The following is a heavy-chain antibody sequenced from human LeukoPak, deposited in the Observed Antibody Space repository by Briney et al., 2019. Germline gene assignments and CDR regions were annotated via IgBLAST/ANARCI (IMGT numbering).Heavy chain of an antibody. CDR1: GGSISSYY. Sequence: SETLSLTCTVSGGSISSYYWSWIRQPPGKGLEWIGYINYSGSTNYNPSLKSRVTISVDTSKNQFSLKLSSVTAADTAVYYCARGDGDYGFDYGMDVWGQGTTVTVSS. J-gene: IGHJ6*02. CDR3: ARGDGDYGFDYGMDV. D-gene: IGHD4-17*01. V-gene: IGHV4-59*12. CDR2: INYSGST.